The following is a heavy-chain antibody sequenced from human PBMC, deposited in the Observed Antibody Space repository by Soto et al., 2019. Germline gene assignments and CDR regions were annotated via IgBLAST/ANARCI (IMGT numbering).Heavy chain of an antibody. V-gene: IGHV4-31*11. Sequence: PSATLSLTCAVSGCSVTMGSFYWIFFRQHPGNGLEWIGYIYYKGTTFYNPSLVGRVTISSGTSENQFSLRLTSVTAADTAVYYCARAPDGVVGLDVWGPGTLVTVSS. CDR3: ARAPDGVVGLDV. CDR1: GCSVTMGSFY. J-gene: IGHJ4*02. D-gene: IGHD1-26*01. CDR2: IYYKGTT.